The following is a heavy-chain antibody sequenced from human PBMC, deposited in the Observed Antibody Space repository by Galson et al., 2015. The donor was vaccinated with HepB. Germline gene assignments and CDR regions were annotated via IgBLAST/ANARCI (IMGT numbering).Heavy chain of an antibody. J-gene: IGHJ5*02. CDR3: AKGPYDYGDWQNWFDP. D-gene: IGHD4-17*01. V-gene: IGHV3-30*18. Sequence: SLRLSCAASGFTFSSYGMHWVRQAPGKGLEWVAVISYDGSNKYYADSVKGRFTISRDNSKNTLYVQMNSLRAEDTAVYYCAKGPYDYGDWQNWFDPWGQGTLVTVSS. CDR2: ISYDGSNK. CDR1: GFTFSSYG.